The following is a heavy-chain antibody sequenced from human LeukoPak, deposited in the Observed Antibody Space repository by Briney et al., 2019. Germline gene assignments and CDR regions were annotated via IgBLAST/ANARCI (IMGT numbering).Heavy chain of an antibody. J-gene: IGHJ4*02. V-gene: IGHV3-9*01. CDR1: GFTFDDYA. CDR2: ISWNSGSI. D-gene: IGHD3-22*01. CDR3: ASSRYDSSGYYGIIGY. Sequence: PGRSLRLSCAASGFTFDDYAMHWVRQAPGKGLEWVSGISWNSGSIGYADSVKGRFTISRDNAKNSLYLQMNSLRAEDTALYYCASSRYDSSGYYGIIGYWGQGTLVTVSS.